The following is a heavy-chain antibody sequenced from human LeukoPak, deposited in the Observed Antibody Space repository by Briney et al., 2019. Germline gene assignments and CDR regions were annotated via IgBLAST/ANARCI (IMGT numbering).Heavy chain of an antibody. J-gene: IGHJ4*02. V-gene: IGHV1-18*01. CDR2: ISAYNGNT. CDR1: GYTFTSYA. Sequence: GASVKVSCKASGYTFTSYAMNWVRQAPGQGLEWMGWISAYNGNTNYAQKLQGRVTMTTDTSTSTAYMELRSLRSDDTAVYYCARVAPAYYDIQRAPSWLDYWGQGTLVTVSS. CDR3: ARVAPAYYDIQRAPSWLDY. D-gene: IGHD3-9*01.